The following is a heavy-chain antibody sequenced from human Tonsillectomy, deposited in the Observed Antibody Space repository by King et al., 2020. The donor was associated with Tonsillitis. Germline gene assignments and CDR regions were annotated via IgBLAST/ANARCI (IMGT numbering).Heavy chain of an antibody. CDR1: GFTFSNYA. D-gene: IGHD2-2*01. V-gene: IGHV3-30*04. Sequence: VQLVESGGGVVQPGRSLRLSCAASGFTFSNYALHWVRQAPGKGLEWVAVISFHGNDKYYSDSVKGRFTISRDNSKDTLYLQMNSLRLEDTAVYYCAGVADVPADRGGGTPENWFDPWGQGTLVTVSS. J-gene: IGHJ5*02. CDR2: ISFHGNDK. CDR3: AGVADVPADRGGGTPENWFDP.